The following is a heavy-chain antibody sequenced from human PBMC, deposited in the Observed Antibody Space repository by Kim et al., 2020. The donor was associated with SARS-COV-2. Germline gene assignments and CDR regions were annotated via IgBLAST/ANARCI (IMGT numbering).Heavy chain of an antibody. V-gene: IGHV1-8*01. J-gene: IGHJ6*02. D-gene: IGHD2-15*01. Sequence: YAQKFQGRVTMTRNTSISTAYMELSSLRSEDTAVYYCARAKSGSWVRANVWGQGTTVTVSS. CDR3: ARAKSGSWVRANV.